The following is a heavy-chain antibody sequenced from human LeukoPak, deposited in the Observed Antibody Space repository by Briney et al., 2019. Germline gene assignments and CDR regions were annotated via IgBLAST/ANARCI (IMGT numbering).Heavy chain of an antibody. CDR3: ARAVAAAGSY. Sequence: PGGSLRLSCSASGFTLSSYWISWVRQAPEKGLEWVANIKQDGSEKYYVGSVKGRFTISRDNAKDTVYLQMNSLRAEDTAVYYCARAVAAAGSYWGQGTLVTVSS. V-gene: IGHV3-7*04. D-gene: IGHD6-13*01. J-gene: IGHJ4*02. CDR2: IKQDGSEK. CDR1: GFTLSSYW.